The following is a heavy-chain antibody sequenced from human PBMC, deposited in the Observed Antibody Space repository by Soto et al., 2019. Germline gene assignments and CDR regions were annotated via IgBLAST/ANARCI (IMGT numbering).Heavy chain of an antibody. Sequence: EVQLLESGGGLVQPGGSLRLSCRASGFTLHKYPMTWARQAPGEAREWVSAISGGGDTTSYAVSVKGRFTVSRDGSKNTLYLQMSSLRAEDTALYYCAKGRGGSGSLTPRVDFWGQGTLVTVSS. CDR2: ISGGGDTT. CDR3: AKGRGGSGSLTPRVDF. CDR1: GFTLHKYP. J-gene: IGHJ4*02. V-gene: IGHV3-23*01. D-gene: IGHD3-10*01.